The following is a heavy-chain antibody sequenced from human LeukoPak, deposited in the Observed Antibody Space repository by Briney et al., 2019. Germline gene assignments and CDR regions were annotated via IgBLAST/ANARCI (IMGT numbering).Heavy chain of an antibody. CDR1: GGSISSYY. Sequence: PSETLSLTCTVSGGSISSYYWSWIRRPPGKGLQCIGYINYSGSTNYNPSLKSRVTISVDTSKNQFSLKLTSVTAADTAVYYCARDPRNKFDYWGQGTLVTVSS. CDR3: ARDPRNKFDY. J-gene: IGHJ4*02. CDR2: INYSGST. V-gene: IGHV4-59*01.